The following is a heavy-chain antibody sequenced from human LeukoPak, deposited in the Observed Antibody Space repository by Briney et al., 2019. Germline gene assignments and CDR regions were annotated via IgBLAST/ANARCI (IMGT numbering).Heavy chain of an antibody. CDR3: AREEQIVVVVAATHYYYYYMDV. D-gene: IGHD2-15*01. CDR1: GFTFSSYA. Sequence: GGSLRLSCAASGFTFSSYAMHWVRQAPGKGLEWVAVISYDGSNKYYADSVKGRFTISRDNSKNTLYLQMNSLRAEDTAVYYCAREEQIVVVVAATHYYYYYMDVWGKGTTVTISS. CDR2: ISYDGSNK. J-gene: IGHJ6*03. V-gene: IGHV3-30*04.